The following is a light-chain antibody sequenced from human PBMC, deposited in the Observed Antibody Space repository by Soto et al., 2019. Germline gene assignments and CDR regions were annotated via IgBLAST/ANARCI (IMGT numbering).Light chain of an antibody. CDR2: EVS. Sequence: LTQPASVSGSPGQSITISCTGTSSDVGNYKYVSWYQQHPGKAPKLMIYEVSNRPSGVSNRFSGSKSGNTASLTISGLQAEDGTDYYCFSYTSSGTYVFGTGTKGTVL. V-gene: IGLV2-14*01. CDR3: FSYTSSGTYV. J-gene: IGLJ1*01. CDR1: SSDVGNYKY.